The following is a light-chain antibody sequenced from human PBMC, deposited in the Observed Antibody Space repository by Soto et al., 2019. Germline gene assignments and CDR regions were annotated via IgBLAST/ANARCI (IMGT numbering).Light chain of an antibody. V-gene: IGKV1-5*03. CDR1: QSVNTW. Sequence: DIHITHSPSTLSASIWDRVTITCRAAQSVNTWLAWYQQKPGKAPKLLIYKASSLQTGVPSRFGGSGFGTQFTLTISSLQADDFATYYCQQYYTFSTFGQGTKVDIK. CDR3: QQYYTFST. J-gene: IGKJ1*01. CDR2: KAS.